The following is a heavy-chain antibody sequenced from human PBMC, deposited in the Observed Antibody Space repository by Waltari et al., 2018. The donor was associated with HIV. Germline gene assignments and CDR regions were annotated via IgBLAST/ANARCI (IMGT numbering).Heavy chain of an antibody. CDR3: VRDSYGFDI. Sequence: QVRLQQSGPGLMKTSQTLPLTCHIAQDSLSSNSSAWNWVRRPPSRGFEWLGKTFYRSQWRFDYAGSLKGRLSISVDIAMNQFSLHLTSLIPDDTATYYCVRDSYGFDIWGQGSPVNV. CDR1: QDSLSSNSSA. J-gene: IGHJ6*01. CDR2: TFYRSQWRF. V-gene: IGHV6-1*02.